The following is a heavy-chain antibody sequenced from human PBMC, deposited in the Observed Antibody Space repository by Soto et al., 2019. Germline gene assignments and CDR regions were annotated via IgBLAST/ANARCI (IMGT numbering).Heavy chain of an antibody. J-gene: IGHJ3*02. V-gene: IGHV4-4*02. CDR1: SGSISSSNW. CDR3: ARLRDFWSGYREDAFDI. CDR2: IYHSGST. D-gene: IGHD3-3*01. Sequence: SETLSLTCAVSSGSISSSNWWGWVRQPPGKGLEWIGEIYHSGSTNYNPSLKSRVTISVDKSKNQFSLKLSSVTAADTAVYYCARLRDFWSGYREDAFDIWGQGTMVTVSS.